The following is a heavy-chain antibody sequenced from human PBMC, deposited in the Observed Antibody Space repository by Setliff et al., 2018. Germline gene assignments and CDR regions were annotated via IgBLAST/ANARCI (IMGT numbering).Heavy chain of an antibody. J-gene: IGHJ4*02. V-gene: IGHV1-18*01. CDR2: TSPYNEKT. CDR1: SYTFSSYG. D-gene: IGHD5-12*01. Sequence: ASVKVSCKASSYTFSSYGISWVRQAPGQGLEWMGWTSPYNEKTNYAEKFQGRVTMTTDTSTTTVYMEVASQRSDDTAVYYCVRGPGPSVVVAMPFDRWGQGTLVTVSS. CDR3: VRGPGPSVVVAMPFDR.